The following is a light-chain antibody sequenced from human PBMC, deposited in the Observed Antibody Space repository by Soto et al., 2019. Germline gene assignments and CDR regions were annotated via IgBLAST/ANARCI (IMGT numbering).Light chain of an antibody. J-gene: IGKJ5*01. CDR2: KAS. CDR3: QQYNSYPYT. CDR1: QSISSW. V-gene: IGKV1-5*03. Sequence: DIQMTQSPSTLSAAVGDRVTITCRASQSISSWLAWYQQKPGKAPKLLIYKASSLESGVPSRFSGSGSGTEFTLTISSLQPDDFATYYCQQYNSYPYTFGQGTRLEIK.